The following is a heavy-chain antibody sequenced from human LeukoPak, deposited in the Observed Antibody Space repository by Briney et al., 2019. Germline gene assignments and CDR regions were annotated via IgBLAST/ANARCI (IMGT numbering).Heavy chain of an antibody. J-gene: IGHJ4*02. CDR2: INTDGTTT. CDR3: VRSFSGPADY. D-gene: IGHD3-10*01. Sequence: QPGMSLRLSCAASGFTFTTHWFHWVRQAPGKGLVWVSRINTDGTTTNYADSVKGRFTISRDSTKSTLYLQMNSLRAEDTAVYYCVRSFSGPADYWGQGTQVTVSS. V-gene: IGHV3-74*01. CDR1: GFTFTTHW.